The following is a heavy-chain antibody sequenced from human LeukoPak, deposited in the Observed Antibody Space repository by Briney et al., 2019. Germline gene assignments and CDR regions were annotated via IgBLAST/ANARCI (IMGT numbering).Heavy chain of an antibody. CDR2: IYSGGST. J-gene: IGHJ6*02. Sequence: GGSLRLSCAASGFTVSSNYMSWVRQAPGKGLEWVSVIYSGGSTYYADSVKGRFTISRDNSKNTLYLQMNSLRAEDTAVYYCARVERSPYYYGMDVWGQETSVTVSS. CDR1: GFTVSSNY. CDR3: ARVERSPYYYGMDV. D-gene: IGHD5-24*01. V-gene: IGHV3-53*01.